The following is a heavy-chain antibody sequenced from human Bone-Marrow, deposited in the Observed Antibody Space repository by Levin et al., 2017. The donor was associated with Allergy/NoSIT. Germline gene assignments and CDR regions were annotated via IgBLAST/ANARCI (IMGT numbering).Heavy chain of an antibody. V-gene: IGHV3-30*04. CDR1: GFTFSSYA. Sequence: PGGSLRLSCAASGFTFSSYAMHWVRQAPGKGLEWVAVISYDGSNKYYADSVKGRFTISRDNSKNTLYLQMNSLRAEDTAVYYCARARSSGWYGDYWGQGTLVTVSS. J-gene: IGHJ4*02. D-gene: IGHD6-19*01. CDR3: ARARSSGWYGDY. CDR2: ISYDGSNK.